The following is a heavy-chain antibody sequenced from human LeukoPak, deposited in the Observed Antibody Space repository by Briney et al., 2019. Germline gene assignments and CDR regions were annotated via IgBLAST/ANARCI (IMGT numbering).Heavy chain of an antibody. D-gene: IGHD3-9*01. CDR3: ARLGMDYFDILAGYYVPRDY. V-gene: IGHV4-4*07. Sequence: SETLSLTHSVSGGSISSHYWRWIRQPAGKGLEWIGRIYNSGSTNYNPSLKSRVTMSVDTSKNQFSLKLSSVTAADTAVYYCARLGMDYFDILAGYYVPRDYWGQGTLVTVSS. J-gene: IGHJ4*02. CDR2: IYNSGST. CDR1: GGSISSHY.